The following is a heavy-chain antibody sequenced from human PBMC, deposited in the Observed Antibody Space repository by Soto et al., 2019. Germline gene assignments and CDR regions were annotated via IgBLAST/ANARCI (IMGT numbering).Heavy chain of an antibody. D-gene: IGHD3-16*01. CDR1: GFSFSSYT. V-gene: IGHV3-21*06. Sequence: EVQLVESGGGLVKPGGSLRLSCRASGFSFSSYTMSWVRQAPGKGLEWVSSISRTSEDIYYADSLKGRCDISRDNARNLVSLGGGTLRGEDGGCFSCGGVGRDPGGGGIPDWWGQGTLVTVSS. CDR3: GGVGRDPGGGGIPDW. J-gene: IGHJ4*02. CDR2: ISRTSEDI.